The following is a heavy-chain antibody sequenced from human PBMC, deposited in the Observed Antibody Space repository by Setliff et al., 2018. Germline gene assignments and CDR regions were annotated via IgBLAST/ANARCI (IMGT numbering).Heavy chain of an antibody. CDR2: IFQSGKT. Sequence: SETLSLTCAVSGSSIISDYYWVWIRQPPGRGLEWIGSIFQSGKTYYNPSLKSRVTISVDTSKNQFSLKVNSVTAADTAVYYCATLLANYGSGMDVWGQGTTVTVSS. J-gene: IGHJ6*02. CDR1: GSSIISDYY. D-gene: IGHD3-10*01. CDR3: ATLLANYGSGMDV. V-gene: IGHV4-38-2*01.